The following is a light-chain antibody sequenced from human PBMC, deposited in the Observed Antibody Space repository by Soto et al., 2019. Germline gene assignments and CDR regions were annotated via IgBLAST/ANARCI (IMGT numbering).Light chain of an antibody. CDR2: DAS. CDR1: QSVSSN. CDR3: QRGDT. V-gene: IGKV3-11*01. J-gene: IGKJ5*01. Sequence: EIVLTQSPATLSLSPGERATLSCRASQSVSSNLAWYQQKPGQAPRLLIYDASNRDTGIPARFSGSGSGTDFSLTISSLEPEDFAVYYCQRGDTFGQGTRLEIK.